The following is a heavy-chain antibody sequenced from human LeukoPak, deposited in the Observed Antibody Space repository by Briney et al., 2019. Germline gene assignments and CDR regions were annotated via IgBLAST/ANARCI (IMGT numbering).Heavy chain of an antibody. Sequence: SETLSLTCTVSGGSISSYYWSWIRQPAGKGLEWIGRIYTSGSTNYNPSLKSRVTMSVDTSKNQFSLKLSSVTAADTAVYYCARDRYYDSSGYYNPNFDIWGQGTMVTVSS. CDR1: GGSISSYY. CDR3: ARDRYYDSSGYYNPNFDI. V-gene: IGHV4-4*07. CDR2: IYTSGST. D-gene: IGHD3-22*01. J-gene: IGHJ3*02.